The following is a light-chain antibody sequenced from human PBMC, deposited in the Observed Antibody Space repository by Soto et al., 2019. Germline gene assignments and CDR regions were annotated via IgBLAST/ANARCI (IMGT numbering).Light chain of an antibody. Sequence: EIVMTQSPATLSVSPGERATLSCRASQSVVSNLAWYQQKPGQAPRLLIYGSTTRATGIPARFSGRWSKTEFTLTISSLQSEDFAFYYCLQYNNWPYTFGQGTKLEIK. CDR2: GST. CDR3: LQYNNWPYT. J-gene: IGKJ2*01. V-gene: IGKV3-15*01. CDR1: QSVVSN.